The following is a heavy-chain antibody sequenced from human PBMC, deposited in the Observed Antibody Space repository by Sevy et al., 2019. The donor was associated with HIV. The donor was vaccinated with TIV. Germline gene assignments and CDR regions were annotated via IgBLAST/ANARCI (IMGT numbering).Heavy chain of an antibody. CDR3: TTGYCSSTSCSYYFDY. Sequence: GGSLRLSCAASGFTFSNAWMSWVRQAPGKGLEWVGRIKSKTDGGTTDYAAPVKGRFTISRDDSKNTLYLQMNSLKTEDTAVYYCTTGYCSSTSCSYYFDYWGQGTLVTVSS. CDR1: GFTFSNAW. J-gene: IGHJ4*02. CDR2: IKSKTDGGTT. V-gene: IGHV3-15*01. D-gene: IGHD2-2*01.